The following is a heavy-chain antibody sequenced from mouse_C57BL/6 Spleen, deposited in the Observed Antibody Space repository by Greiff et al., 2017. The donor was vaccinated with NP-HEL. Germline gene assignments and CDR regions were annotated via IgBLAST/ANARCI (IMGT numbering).Heavy chain of an antibody. CDR3: AREGYDYDGRFYAMDY. Sequence: VQLQQSGPELVKPGASVKISCKASGYTFTDYYMNWVKQSHGKSLEWIGDINPNNGGTSYNQKFKGKATLTVDKSSSTAYMELRSLTSEDSAVYYCAREGYDYDGRFYAMDYWGQGTSVTVSS. D-gene: IGHD2-4*01. J-gene: IGHJ4*01. CDR2: INPNNGGT. CDR1: GYTFTDYY. V-gene: IGHV1-26*01.